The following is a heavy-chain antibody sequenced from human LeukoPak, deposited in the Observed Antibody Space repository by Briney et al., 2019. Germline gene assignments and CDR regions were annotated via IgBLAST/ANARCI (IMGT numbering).Heavy chain of an antibody. V-gene: IGHV3-11*04. J-gene: IGHJ4*02. Sequence: PGGSLRLSCAASGFTFSDYDMSWIRQAPGKGLEWVSYISSSGNIIKYADSVKGRFTISRDNTKNSLFLQMNSLRGEDTAVYYCARDLGIVTGFDYWGQGTLVTVSS. D-gene: IGHD2-2*03. CDR1: GFTFSDYD. CDR2: ISSSGNII. CDR3: ARDLGIVTGFDY.